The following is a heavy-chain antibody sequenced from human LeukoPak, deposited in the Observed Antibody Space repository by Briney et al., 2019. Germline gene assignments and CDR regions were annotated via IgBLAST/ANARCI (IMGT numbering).Heavy chain of an antibody. CDR1: GGSISTYY. CDR2: VYYSGST. D-gene: IGHD4-11*01. V-gene: IGHV4-59*08. Sequence: SETLSLTCTVSGGSISTYYWSWIRQPPGKGLEWIGYVYYSGSTNYNPSLMGRVTMSVDTSKKQFSLNLNSVTAADTAVYYCARQKPSTFRQYGRGRPFDYWGQGILVTVSS. J-gene: IGHJ4*02. CDR3: ARQKPSTFRQYGRGRPFDY.